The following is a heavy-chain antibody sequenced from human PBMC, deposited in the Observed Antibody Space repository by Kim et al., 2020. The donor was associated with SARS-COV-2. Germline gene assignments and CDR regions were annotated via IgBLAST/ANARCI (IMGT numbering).Heavy chain of an antibody. D-gene: IGHD2-15*01. J-gene: IGHJ5*01. V-gene: IGHV3-23*01. CDR3: AKGSGTSCSSPSDS. Sequence: YSTSGKVRFTISRDKSKNTLYRQRNSLRAEDTAVYYCAKGSGTSCSSPSDSWGQGPLVTVSS.